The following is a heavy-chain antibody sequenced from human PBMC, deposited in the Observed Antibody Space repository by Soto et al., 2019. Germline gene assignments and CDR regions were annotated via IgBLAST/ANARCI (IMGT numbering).Heavy chain of an antibody. CDR3: ASEIGIEAAFGAFDI. D-gene: IGHD6-13*01. CDR1: GYTLTELS. CDR2: FDPEDGET. J-gene: IGHJ3*02. Sequence: ASVKVSCKVSGYTLTELSMHWVRQAPGKGLEWMGGFDPEDGETIYAQKFQGRVTMTEDTSTDTAYMELSSLRSEDTAVYYCASEIGIEAAFGAFDILGKGTMVTVSS. V-gene: IGHV1-24*01.